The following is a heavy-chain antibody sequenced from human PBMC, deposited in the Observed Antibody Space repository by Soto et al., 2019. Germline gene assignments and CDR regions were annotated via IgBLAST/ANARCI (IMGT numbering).Heavy chain of an antibody. CDR1: GGSISSGGYY. J-gene: IGHJ5*02. CDR3: ARVGDYDFWSGYDTGTGWFDP. D-gene: IGHD3-3*01. V-gene: IGHV4-31*03. Sequence: SETLSLTCTVSGGSISSGGYYWSWIRQHPGKGLEWIGYIYYSGSTYYNPSLKSRVTISVDTSKNQFSLKLSSVTAADTAVYYCARVGDYDFWSGYDTGTGWFDPWGQGTLVTVSS. CDR2: IYYSGST.